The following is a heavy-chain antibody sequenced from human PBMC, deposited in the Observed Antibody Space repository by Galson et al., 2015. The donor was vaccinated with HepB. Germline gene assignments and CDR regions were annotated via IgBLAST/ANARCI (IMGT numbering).Heavy chain of an antibody. D-gene: IGHD5-12*01. J-gene: IGHJ3*02. Sequence: SLRLSCAASGFTFSSYGMHWVRQAPGKGLEWVAVISYDGSNKYYADSVKGRFTISRDNSKNTLYLQMNSLRAEDTAVYYCAREPVDFDAFDIWGQGTMVTVSS. CDR3: AREPVDFDAFDI. CDR1: GFTFSSYG. CDR2: ISYDGSNK. V-gene: IGHV3-30*03.